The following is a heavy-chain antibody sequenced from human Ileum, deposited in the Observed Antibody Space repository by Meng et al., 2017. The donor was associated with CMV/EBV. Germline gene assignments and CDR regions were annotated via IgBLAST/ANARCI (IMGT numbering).Heavy chain of an antibody. J-gene: IGHJ5*02. D-gene: IGHD1-26*01. CDR1: EFSVIRNN. V-gene: IGHV3-53*01. CDR2: IYSGEST. CDR3: AKKYSGGFDV. Sequence: GGSLRLSCTASEFSVIRNNMTWVRQAPGKGLEWVSAIYSGESTYYADTVKGRFTISRDNSKNTLYLQMNSPRAEDTAVYYCAKKYSGGFDVWGQGTLVTVSS.